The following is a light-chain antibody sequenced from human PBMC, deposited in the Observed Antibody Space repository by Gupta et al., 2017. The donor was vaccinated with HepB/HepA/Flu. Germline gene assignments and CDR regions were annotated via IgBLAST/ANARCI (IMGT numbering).Light chain of an antibody. V-gene: IGKV1-39*01. CDR1: QSISGY. J-gene: IGKJ2*01. CDR2: GAS. Sequence: DIQMTQSPSSLSASVGDRVTITCLASQSISGYLNWYHQKSGKAPKLPIYGASILQSGIPSRFSGSGSGTDFTLTISSLQPEDFATYYCQRCDSIPHTFGQGTRLEIK. CDR3: QRCDSIPHT.